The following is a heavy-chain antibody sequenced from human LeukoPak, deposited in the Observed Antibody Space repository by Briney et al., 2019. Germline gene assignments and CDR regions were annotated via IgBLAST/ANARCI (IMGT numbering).Heavy chain of an antibody. V-gene: IGHV3-74*01. J-gene: IGHJ4*02. CDR3: ARIGVETYYSDSSAYYHFDY. Sequence: GGSLRLSCAASGFSFSSYWMHWVRQALGKGLVWVSRISGDGSSTIYADSVQGRFTISRDNAKNTLFLQMNSLRAEDTAVYYCARIGVETYYSDSSAYYHFDYWGQGTLVTVSS. CDR2: ISGDGSST. D-gene: IGHD3-22*01. CDR1: GFSFSSYW.